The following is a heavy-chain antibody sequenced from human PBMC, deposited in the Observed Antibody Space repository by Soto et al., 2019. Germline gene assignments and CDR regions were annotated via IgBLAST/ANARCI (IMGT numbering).Heavy chain of an antibody. D-gene: IGHD2-15*01. J-gene: IGHJ4*02. CDR1: GGSFRGYD. V-gene: IGHV4-34*01. CDR2: INHSGST. CDR3: ARGSVMVVADTRPVKSKNFAY. Sequence: PSETLSLTCAVYGGSFRGYDWSGIRQPPRKGLEWIGEINHSGSTNYNPSLKSRVTISVDTSKNQFSLKLSSVPAADTAVYYCARGSVMVVADTRPVKSKNFAYWGQGTLVTVSS.